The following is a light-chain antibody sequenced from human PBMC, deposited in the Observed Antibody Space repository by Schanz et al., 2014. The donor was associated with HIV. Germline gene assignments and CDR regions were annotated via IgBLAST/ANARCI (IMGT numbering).Light chain of an antibody. CDR1: SSDVGGYNY. CDR3: CSYAGSYTWV. J-gene: IGLJ3*02. V-gene: IGLV2-11*01. Sequence: QSALTQPPSASGSPGQSVTISCTGTSSDVGGYNYVSWYQQHPGKAPKLMIYDVSVRPSGVSHRFSGSKSGNTASLTISGLQPEDEADYYCCSYAGSYTWVFGGGTKLTVL. CDR2: DVS.